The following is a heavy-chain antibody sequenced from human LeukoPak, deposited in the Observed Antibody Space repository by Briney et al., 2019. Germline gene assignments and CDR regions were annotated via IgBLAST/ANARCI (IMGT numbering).Heavy chain of an antibody. CDR1: GGSISSYY. Sequence: SETLSLTCTVSGGSISSYYWSWIRQPPGKGLEWIGYIYYSGSTNYNPSLKSRVTISVDMSKNQFSLKLRSATAADTAVYYCARYPGLEGAGSKGAFDYWGQGTLVTVSS. J-gene: IGHJ4*02. CDR2: IYYSGST. V-gene: IGHV4-59*01. CDR3: ARYPGLEGAGSKGAFDY. D-gene: IGHD3-10*01.